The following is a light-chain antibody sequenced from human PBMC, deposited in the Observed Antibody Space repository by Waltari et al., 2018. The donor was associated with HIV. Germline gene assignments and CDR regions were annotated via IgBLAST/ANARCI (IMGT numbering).Light chain of an antibody. J-gene: IGLJ1*01. V-gene: IGLV1-47*01. CDR1: SSNTGTDS. Sequence: QSVLTQPPSAPATPGQRVTISCSGSSSNTGTDSVFWYQQFPGMAPKLLIFRDNERPSGVPDRFSGSRSGTSASLVISGLRSEDEAEYYCAAWDDSLNGFYVFGSGTRVTVL. CDR3: AAWDDSLNGFYV. CDR2: RDN.